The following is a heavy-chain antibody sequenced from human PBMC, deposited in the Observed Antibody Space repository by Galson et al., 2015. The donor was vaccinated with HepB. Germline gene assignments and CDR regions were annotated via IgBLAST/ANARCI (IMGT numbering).Heavy chain of an antibody. D-gene: IGHD4-17*01. CDR1: GFTFSSYA. CDR2: ISGSGGTT. V-gene: IGHV3-23*01. Sequence: SLRLSCAASGFTFSSYAMSWVRQAPGKGLEWVSVISGSGGTTYYADSVKGRFTISRDNSKNTLYLQMNSLRAEDTAVYYCAKDLSTVIDAFDIWGPGTMVTVSS. CDR3: AKDLSTVIDAFDI. J-gene: IGHJ3*02.